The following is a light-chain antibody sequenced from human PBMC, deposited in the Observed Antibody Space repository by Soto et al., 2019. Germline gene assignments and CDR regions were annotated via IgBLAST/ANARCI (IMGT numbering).Light chain of an antibody. V-gene: IGKV3-11*01. CDR2: DAS. CDR3: QQRSNWPSPQT. J-gene: IGKJ5*01. CDR1: QSVSSY. Sequence: EIVLTQSPATLSLSPGERATLSCRASQSVSSYLAWYQQKPGQAPRLLIYDASNRATGIPARFSGSGSGTDFTLTISSLEPEDFAVYYCQQRSNWPSPQTFGQGTRLEIK.